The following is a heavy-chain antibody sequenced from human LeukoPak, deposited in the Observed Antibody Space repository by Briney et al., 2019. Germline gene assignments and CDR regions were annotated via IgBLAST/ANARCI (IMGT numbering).Heavy chain of an antibody. J-gene: IGHJ3*02. D-gene: IGHD1-1*01. CDR3: AREDTGTNWRAFDI. Sequence: GWSLRLSCAASGFAFSNYRMHWVRQAPGKGLMWVSRIYSDGSGTSYADSMKGRFTISRDNAKNTVYLQMNSLRVEDTAMYYCAREDTGTNWRAFDIWGQGTMVTVSS. V-gene: IGHV3-74*01. CDR2: IYSDGSGT. CDR1: GFAFSNYR.